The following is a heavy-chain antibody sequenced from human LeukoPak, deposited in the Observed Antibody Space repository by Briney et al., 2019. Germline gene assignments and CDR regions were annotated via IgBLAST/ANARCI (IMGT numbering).Heavy chain of an antibody. J-gene: IGHJ4*02. CDR1: GGSISRSSYY. CDR3: EREGILGAVDY. V-gene: IGHV4-39*07. D-gene: IGHD1-26*01. CDR2: MHYSGST. Sequence: SETLSLTCTVSGGSISRSSYYWGRIRQPPGKGLEWIATMHYSGSTYYNPSLKSRVTISVDTSNNQFSLRLSSVTAADTAVYYCEREGILGAVDYWGQGTLVTVSS.